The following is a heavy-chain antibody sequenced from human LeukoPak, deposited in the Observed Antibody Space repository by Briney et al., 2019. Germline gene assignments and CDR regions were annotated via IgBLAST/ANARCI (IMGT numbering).Heavy chain of an antibody. CDR1: GFTFSNYW. CDR2: LKEDGSQT. J-gene: IGHJ4*02. V-gene: IGHV3-7*01. CDR3: ARGRGGAEPLWFGELPFDY. Sequence: GGSLRLSCAASGFTFSNYWMSWVSQAPGRGLEWVANLKEDGSQTYYVDSVKGRFTISRDNAKNSLYLQMNSLRAEDTAVYYCARGRGGAEPLWFGELPFDYWGQGTLVTVSS. D-gene: IGHD3-10*01.